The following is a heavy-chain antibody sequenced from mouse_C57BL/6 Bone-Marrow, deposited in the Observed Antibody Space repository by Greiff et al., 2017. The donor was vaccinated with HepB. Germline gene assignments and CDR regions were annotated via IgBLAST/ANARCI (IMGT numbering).Heavy chain of an antibody. V-gene: IGHV10-1*01. Sequence: EVLLVESGGGLVQPKGSLKLSCAASGFSFNTYAMHWVRQAPGKGLEWVARIRSKSNNYATYYADSVKARFTISKDASESMLYLKMNNLKTEDTAMYYCVRHGGGAFDYWGQGTTLTVSS. CDR3: VRHGGGAFDY. CDR1: GFSFNTYA. CDR2: IRSKSNNYAT. D-gene: IGHD1-1*02. J-gene: IGHJ2*01.